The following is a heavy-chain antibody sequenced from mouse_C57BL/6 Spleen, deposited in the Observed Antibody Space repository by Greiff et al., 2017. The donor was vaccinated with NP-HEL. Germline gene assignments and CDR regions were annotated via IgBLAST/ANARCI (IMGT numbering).Heavy chain of an antibody. V-gene: IGHV14-4*01. CDR1: GFNIKDDY. CDR3: TTSGTGAMDY. Sequence: EVQLQQSGAELVRPGASVKLSCTASGFNIKDDYMHWVKQRPEQGLEWIGRIDPENGDTEYASKFQGKATITADTSSNTAYLQLSSLTSEDTAVYYCTTSGTGAMDYWGQGTSVTVSS. CDR2: IDPENGDT. J-gene: IGHJ4*01. D-gene: IGHD4-1*01.